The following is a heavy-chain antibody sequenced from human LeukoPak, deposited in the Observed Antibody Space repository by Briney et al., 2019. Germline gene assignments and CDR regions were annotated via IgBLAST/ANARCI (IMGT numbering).Heavy chain of an antibody. CDR3: ARAGVAGTFDP. D-gene: IGHD6-19*01. Sequence: ASVKVSCKASGYTFTSYYMHWVRQAPGQGLEWMGIINPSGGSTSYAQKFQGRVTMTRDTSTSTVYMELSSLRSEDTAVYYRARAGVAGTFDPWGQGTLVTVSS. J-gene: IGHJ5*02. CDR1: GYTFTSYY. CDR2: INPSGGST. V-gene: IGHV1-46*01.